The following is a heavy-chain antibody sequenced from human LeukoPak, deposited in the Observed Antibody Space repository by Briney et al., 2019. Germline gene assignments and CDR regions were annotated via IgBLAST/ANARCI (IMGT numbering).Heavy chain of an antibody. Sequence: PSETLSLTCSVSGASISRYYWGWIRQPPGKGLEWIGYFHHSGNTNYSPSLSSRITMSVDTSKNQFSLRLNSVTAADTAIYYCARRAAALDSWGQGTLVTVSS. V-gene: IGHV4-59*12. CDR3: ARRAAALDS. CDR2: FHHSGNT. D-gene: IGHD6-13*01. J-gene: IGHJ4*02. CDR1: GASISRYY.